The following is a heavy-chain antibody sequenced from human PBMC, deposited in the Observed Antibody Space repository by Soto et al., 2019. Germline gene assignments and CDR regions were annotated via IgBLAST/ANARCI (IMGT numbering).Heavy chain of an antibody. J-gene: IGHJ6*02. CDR1: GYTFTDFY. CDR3: AGGGNPPEYYGMDV. CDR2: INPSGGST. Sequence: GASVKVSCKASGYTFTDFYMHWVRQAPGQGLEWMGRINPSGGSTSYAQKFQGRVTMTRDTSTSTVYMELSSLRSEDTAVYYCAGGGNPPEYYGMDVWGQGTTVTVSS. D-gene: IGHD2-15*01. V-gene: IGHV1-46*03.